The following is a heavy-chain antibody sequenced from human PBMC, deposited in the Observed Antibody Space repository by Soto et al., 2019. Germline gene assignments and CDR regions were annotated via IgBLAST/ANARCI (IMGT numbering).Heavy chain of an antibody. CDR3: ARDQIRIAAANNYYYYYYGMDV. V-gene: IGHV1-46*01. Sequence: ASVKVSCKASGYTFTGYYMHWVRLAPGQGLEWMGIINPSGGSTSYAQKFQGRVTMTRDTSTSTVYMELSSLRSEDTAVYYCARDQIRIAAANNYYYYYYGMDVSGQGTTVTVSS. D-gene: IGHD6-13*01. CDR2: INPSGGST. J-gene: IGHJ6*02. CDR1: GYTFTGYY.